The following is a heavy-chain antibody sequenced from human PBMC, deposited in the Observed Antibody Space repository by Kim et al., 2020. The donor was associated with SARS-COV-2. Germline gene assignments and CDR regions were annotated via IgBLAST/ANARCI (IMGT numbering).Heavy chain of an antibody. Sequence: GGSLRLSCAASGFTFSSYWMSWVRQAPGKGLEWVANIKQDGSEKYYVDSVKGRFTISRDNAKNSLYLQMNSLRAEDTAVYYCARDRGRDGYKRPGLGDGGYYFDYWGQGTLVTVSS. CDR2: IKQDGSEK. V-gene: IGHV3-7*03. CDR1: GFTFSSYW. D-gene: IGHD5-12*01. CDR3: ARDRGRDGYKRPGLGDGGYYFDY. J-gene: IGHJ4*02.